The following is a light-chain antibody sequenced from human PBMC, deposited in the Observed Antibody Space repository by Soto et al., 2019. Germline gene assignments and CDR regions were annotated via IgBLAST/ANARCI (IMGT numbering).Light chain of an antibody. V-gene: IGLV2-11*01. Sequence: QSALTQPGSVSGSPGQSVTVSCTGTSSDVGGYNYVSWYLQHPGKAPKVMIYDVSKRPSGVPDRFSGSKSGNTASLTISGLQSEDEADYYCCSFAGNYIYVFGTGTKLTVL. J-gene: IGLJ1*01. CDR3: CSFAGNYIYV. CDR2: DVS. CDR1: SSDVGGYNY.